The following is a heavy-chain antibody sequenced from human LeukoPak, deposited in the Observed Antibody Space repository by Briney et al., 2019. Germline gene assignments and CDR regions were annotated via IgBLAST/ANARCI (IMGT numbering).Heavy chain of an antibody. Sequence: SETLSLTCTVSGGSIGGDNYYWGWIRQPPGKGLEWIGNIYYAGNTYYSSSLNSRVTISIDTSKNQVSLRLTSVTAADTAMYYCAREFWSYRPQDAFDIWGQGTMVTVSS. J-gene: IGHJ3*02. CDR2: IYYAGNT. V-gene: IGHV4-39*01. CDR3: AREFWSYRPQDAFDI. D-gene: IGHD1-26*01. CDR1: GGSIGGDNYY.